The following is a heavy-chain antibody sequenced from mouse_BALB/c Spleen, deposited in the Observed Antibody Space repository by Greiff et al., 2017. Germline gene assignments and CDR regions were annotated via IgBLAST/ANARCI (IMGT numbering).Heavy chain of an antibody. D-gene: IGHD2-1*01. Sequence: LVEPGGSLKLSCAASGFDFSRYWMSWVRQAPGKGLEWIGEINPDSSTINYTPSLKDKFIISRDNAKNTLYLQMSKVRSEDTALYYCARAYGNYGAWFAYWGQGTLVTVSA. CDR1: GFDFSRYW. CDR2: INPDSSTI. V-gene: IGHV4-1*02. J-gene: IGHJ3*01. CDR3: ARAYGNYGAWFAY.